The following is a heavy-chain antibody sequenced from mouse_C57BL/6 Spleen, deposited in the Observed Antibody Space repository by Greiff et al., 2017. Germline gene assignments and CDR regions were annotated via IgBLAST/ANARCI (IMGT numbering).Heavy chain of an antibody. D-gene: IGHD2-1*01. V-gene: IGHV1-15*01. Sequence: QVQLKESGAELVRPRASVTLSCKASGYTFTDYEMHWVKQTPVHGLEWIGAIDPETGGTACNQKFKGKAILTADKSSSTAYMELRSLTSEDSAVYYCTRWGYGNYGMDYWGQGTSVTVSS. CDR2: IDPETGGT. CDR1: GYTFTDYE. CDR3: TRWGYGNYGMDY. J-gene: IGHJ4*01.